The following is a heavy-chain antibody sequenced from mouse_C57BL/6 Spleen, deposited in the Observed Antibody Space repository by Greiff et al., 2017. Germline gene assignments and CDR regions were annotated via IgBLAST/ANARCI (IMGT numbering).Heavy chain of an antibody. J-gene: IGHJ1*03. D-gene: IGHD2-5*01. CDR1: GYTFTDYN. CDR3: ARRSNYVRYFDV. CDR2: INPNNGGT. V-gene: IGHV1-18*01. Sequence: VQLQQSGPELVKPGASVKIPCKASGYTFTDYNMDWVKQSHGKSPEWIGDINPNNGGTIYNQKFKGKATLTVDKSSSTAYMELRSLTSEDTAVYYCARRSNYVRYFDVWGTGTTVTVSS.